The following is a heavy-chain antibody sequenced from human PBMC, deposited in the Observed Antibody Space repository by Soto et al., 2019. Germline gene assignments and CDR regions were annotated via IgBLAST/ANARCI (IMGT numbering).Heavy chain of an antibody. D-gene: IGHD2-2*02. CDR1: GGTFSSYT. Sequence: QVQLVQSGAEVKKPGSSVKVSCKASGGTFSSYTISWVRQAPGQGLEWMGRIITILGIANYAAKFQGRVTITAVKSTSTAYMELSSPRSEDTAVYYCAMEYCSSTSCYRDYWGQGTLVTVSS. J-gene: IGHJ4*02. V-gene: IGHV1-69*02. CDR3: AMEYCSSTSCYRDY. CDR2: IITILGIA.